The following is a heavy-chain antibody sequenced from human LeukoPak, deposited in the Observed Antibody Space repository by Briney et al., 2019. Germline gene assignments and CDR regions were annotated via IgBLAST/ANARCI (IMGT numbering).Heavy chain of an antibody. Sequence: QPGGSLRLSCAASGFTFSSYVMHWVRQAPGKGLEWVAIISYDGSNEYYADSVKGRFTISRDNAKNSLYLQMNSLRAEDTAVYYCARDCGGSSWPYYYYYYMDVWGKGTTVTISS. CDR1: GFTFSSYV. CDR3: ARDCGGSSWPYYYYYYMDV. CDR2: ISYDGSNE. V-gene: IGHV3-30*04. J-gene: IGHJ6*03. D-gene: IGHD6-13*01.